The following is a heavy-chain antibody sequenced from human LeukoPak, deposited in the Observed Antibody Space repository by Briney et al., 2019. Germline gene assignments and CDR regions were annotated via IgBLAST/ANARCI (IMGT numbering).Heavy chain of an antibody. CDR2: IHYSGST. Sequence: SETLSLTCSVSGGSFSNSYGKWIRQPPGKGLEWIGYIHYSGSTNYHPSLKSRVTISVDTSKNQFSLKLSSVTAADTAVYFCARDPLSANDFDIWGQGTMVTVSS. CDR3: ARDPLSANDFDI. D-gene: IGHD6-25*01. CDR1: GGSFSNSY. V-gene: IGHV4-59*01. J-gene: IGHJ3*02.